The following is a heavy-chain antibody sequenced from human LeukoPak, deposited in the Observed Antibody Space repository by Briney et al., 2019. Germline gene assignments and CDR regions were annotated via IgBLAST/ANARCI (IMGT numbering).Heavy chain of an antibody. J-gene: IGHJ5*02. V-gene: IGHV1-69*05. D-gene: IGHD2-15*01. CDR2: IISIFGTA. Sequence: SVKVSCKASGGTFSSYAISWVRQAPGQGLEWMGRIISIFGTANYAQKFQGRVTITTDESTSTAYMELSSLRSEDTAVYYCAREAVVVVAASNWFDPWGQGTLVTVSS. CDR1: GGTFSSYA. CDR3: AREAVVVVAASNWFDP.